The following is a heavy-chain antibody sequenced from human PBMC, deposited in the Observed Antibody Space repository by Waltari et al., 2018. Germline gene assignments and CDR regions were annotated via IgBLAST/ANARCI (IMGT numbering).Heavy chain of an antibody. D-gene: IGHD4-17*01. CDR1: GFTFSSYA. J-gene: IGHJ4*02. CDR3: AKIEPPKTTVVTPRYLEAIDY. Sequence: EVQLVESGGGLVQPGGSLRLSCAASGFTFSSYAMSWVRQAPGKGLEWVSAISGSGGSTYYADSVKGRFTISRDNSKNTLYLQMNSLRAEDTAVYYCAKIEPPKTTVVTPRYLEAIDYWGQGTLVTVSS. V-gene: IGHV3-23*04. CDR2: ISGSGGST.